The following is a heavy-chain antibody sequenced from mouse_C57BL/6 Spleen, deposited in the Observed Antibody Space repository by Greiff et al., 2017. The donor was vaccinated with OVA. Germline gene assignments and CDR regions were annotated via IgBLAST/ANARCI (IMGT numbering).Heavy chain of an antibody. CDR2: INPNNGGT. CDR1: GYTFTDYN. CDR3: ARGFITTVVGFYAMDY. V-gene: IGHV1-18*01. J-gene: IGHJ4*01. D-gene: IGHD1-1*01. Sequence: EVKLMESGPELVKPGASVKIPCKASGYTFTDYNMDWVKQSHGKSLEWIGDINPNNGGTIYNQKFKGKATLTVDKSSSTAYMELRSLTSEDTAVYYCARGFITTVVGFYAMDYWGQGTSVTVSS.